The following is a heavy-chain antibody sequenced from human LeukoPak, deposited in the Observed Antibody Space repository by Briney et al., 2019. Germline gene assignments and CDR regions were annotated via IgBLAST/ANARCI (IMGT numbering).Heavy chain of an antibody. Sequence: PGGSLRLSCAASGFTFSSYSMNWVRQAPGKGLEWVSAISGSGGSTYYADSVKGRFTISRDNSKNTLYLQMNSLRAEDTAVYYCAKDQGYSYTSIDYWGQGTLVTVSS. CDR3: AKDQGYSYTSIDY. V-gene: IGHV3-23*01. CDR1: GFTFSSYS. J-gene: IGHJ4*02. D-gene: IGHD5-18*01. CDR2: ISGSGGST.